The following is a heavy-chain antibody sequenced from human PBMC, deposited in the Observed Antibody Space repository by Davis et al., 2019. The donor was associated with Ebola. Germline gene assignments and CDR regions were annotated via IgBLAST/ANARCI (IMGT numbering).Heavy chain of an antibody. CDR1: GYTFTNYG. CDR2: ISAYSGNT. V-gene: IGHV1-18*01. J-gene: IGHJ4*02. CDR3: VRDGAYSASSNSFDD. Sequence: ASVKVSCKASGYTFTNYGISWVRQAPGQGLEWMGWISAYSGNTNYAQKLQGRVTLTTDTSTGTAFMELRSLRSDDTAVYFCVRDGAYSASSNSFDDWGQGTLVTVSS. D-gene: IGHD3-22*01.